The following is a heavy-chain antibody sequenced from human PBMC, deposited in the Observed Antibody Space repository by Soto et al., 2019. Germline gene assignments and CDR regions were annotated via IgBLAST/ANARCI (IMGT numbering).Heavy chain of an antibody. D-gene: IGHD3-10*02. Sequence: GGSLRLSCAASGFTFSSYSMNWVRQAPGKGLEWVSSISSSSYIYYADSVKGRFTISRDNAKNSLYLQMNSLRAEDTAVYYCAKDMGPGTIWGLFGLDYWGQGTLVTVSS. V-gene: IGHV3-21*01. J-gene: IGHJ4*02. CDR3: AKDMGPGTIWGLFGLDY. CDR1: GFTFSSYS. CDR2: ISSSSYI.